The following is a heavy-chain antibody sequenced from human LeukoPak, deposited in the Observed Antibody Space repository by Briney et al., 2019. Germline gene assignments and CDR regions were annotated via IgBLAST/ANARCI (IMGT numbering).Heavy chain of an antibody. V-gene: IGHV1-18*01. D-gene: IGHD6-13*01. CDR3: AREGSSWTYDY. Sequence: ASVKVSCKASGGTFSSYAISWVRQAPGQGLEWMGWISAYNGNTNYAQKLQGRVTMTTDTSTSTAYMELRSLRSDDTAVYYCAREGSSWTYDYWGQGTLVTVSS. CDR2: ISAYNGNT. J-gene: IGHJ4*02. CDR1: GGTFSSYA.